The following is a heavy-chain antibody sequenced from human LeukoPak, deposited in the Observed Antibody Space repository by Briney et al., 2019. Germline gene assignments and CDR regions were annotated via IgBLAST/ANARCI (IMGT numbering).Heavy chain of an antibody. J-gene: IGHJ1*01. Sequence: SETLSLTCTVSGGSISSYYWSWIRQPPVKGLEWIGYIYYSGSTNYNPSLKSRLTISVDRSKNQFSLKLSSVTAADTAVYYCARNAEYFQYWGQGTLVTVSS. CDR1: GGSISSYY. V-gene: IGHV4-59*01. CDR3: ARNAEYFQY. CDR2: IYYSGST.